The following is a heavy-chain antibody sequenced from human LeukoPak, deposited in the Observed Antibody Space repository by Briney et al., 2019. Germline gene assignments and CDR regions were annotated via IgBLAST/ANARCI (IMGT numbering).Heavy chain of an antibody. V-gene: IGHV3-30*18. Sequence: GGSLRLSCAASGFTFSSYGMHWVRQAPGKGLEWVAVISYDGSNKYYADSVKGRFTISRDNSKNTLYLQMNSLRAEDTAVYYCAKGEEFTMIVVVVALDYWGQGTLVTVSS. CDR3: AKGEEFTMIVVVVALDY. CDR1: GFTFSSYG. J-gene: IGHJ4*02. D-gene: IGHD3-22*01. CDR2: ISYDGSNK.